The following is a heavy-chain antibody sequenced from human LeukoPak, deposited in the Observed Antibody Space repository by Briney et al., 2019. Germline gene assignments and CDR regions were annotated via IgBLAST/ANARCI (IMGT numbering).Heavy chain of an antibody. J-gene: IGHJ6*03. CDR1: GGSISSSSYY. CDR3: ARHEESAAAAMYYYYYMDV. V-gene: IGHV4-39*01. Sequence: PSETLSLTCTVSGGSISSSSYYWGWIRQPPGKGLERIGSIYYSGSTYYNPSLKSRVTISVDTSKNQFSLKLSSVTAADTAVYYCARHEESAAAAMYYYYYMDVWGKGTTVTVSS. D-gene: IGHD6-13*01. CDR2: IYYSGST.